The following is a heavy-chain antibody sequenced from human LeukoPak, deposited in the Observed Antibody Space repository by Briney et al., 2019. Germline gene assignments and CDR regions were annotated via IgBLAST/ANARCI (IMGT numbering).Heavy chain of an antibody. CDR3: ARSEDSSGYYFVY. D-gene: IGHD3-22*01. V-gene: IGHV1-69*04. J-gene: IGHJ4*02. CDR2: IIPILGIA. Sequence: GASVKVSCKASGGTFSSYAISWVRQAPGQGLEWMGRIIPILGIANYAQKFQGRVTITADKSTSTAYMELSSLRSGDTAVYYCARSEDSSGYYFVYWGQGTLVIVSS. CDR1: GGTFSSYA.